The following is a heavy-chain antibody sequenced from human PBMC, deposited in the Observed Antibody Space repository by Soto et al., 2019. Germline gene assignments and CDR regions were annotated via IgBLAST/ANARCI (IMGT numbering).Heavy chain of an antibody. CDR1: GFTLGDYA. CDR3: TNLGYQGSPGMDV. CDR2: IRSKAYGGTT. J-gene: IGHJ6*02. V-gene: IGHV3-49*03. D-gene: IGHD3-16*01. Sequence: GGSLRLSCTASGFTLGDYAMSWFRQAPGKGLEWVGFIRSKAYGGTTEYAASVKGRFTISRDDSKSIAYLQMNSLKTEDTAVYYCTNLGYQGSPGMDVWGQGTTVTVSS.